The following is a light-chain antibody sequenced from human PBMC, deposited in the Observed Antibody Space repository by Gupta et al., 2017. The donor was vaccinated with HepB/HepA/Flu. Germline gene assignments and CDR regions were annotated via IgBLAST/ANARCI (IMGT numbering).Light chain of an antibody. CDR2: NNN. Sequence: QSVLTQPPSVSAAPGQTVTISCSGSSSTIGKNNVSWYQHLPGTAPKRLIFNNNKRTPGIADRFSGSSSDKSATVAITGLQTGEEADDYCGTWDSRLSPGHYVFGTGTKVTVL. CDR1: SSTIGKNN. J-gene: IGLJ1*01. V-gene: IGLV1-51*01. CDR3: GTWDSRLSPGHYV.